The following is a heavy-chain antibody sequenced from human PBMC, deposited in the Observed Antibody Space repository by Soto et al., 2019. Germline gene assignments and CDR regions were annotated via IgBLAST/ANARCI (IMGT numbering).Heavy chain of an antibody. D-gene: IGHD6-19*01. J-gene: IGHJ3*02. CDR3: AREQIAVAGTVAFDI. Sequence: PGGSLRLSCAASGFTFSSYAMHWVRQAPGKGLEWVAVISYDGSNKYYADSVKGRFTISRDNSKNTLYLQMNSLRAEDTAVYYCAREQIAVAGTVAFDIWGQGTMVTVSS. CDR2: ISYDGSNK. CDR1: GFTFSSYA. V-gene: IGHV3-30-3*01.